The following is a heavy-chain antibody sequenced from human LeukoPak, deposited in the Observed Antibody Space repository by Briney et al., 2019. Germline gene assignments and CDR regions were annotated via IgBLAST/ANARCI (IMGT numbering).Heavy chain of an antibody. CDR2: IYYSGST. Sequence: PSETLSLTCTVSGGSISSGDYFWSWIRQPPGKGLEWIGYIYYSGSTYYNPSLKSRVTISVDTSKNQFSLKLSSVTAADTAVYYCARFDYSSSPFVDYWGQGTLVTVSS. V-gene: IGHV4-30-4*08. D-gene: IGHD6-6*01. J-gene: IGHJ4*02. CDR3: ARFDYSSSPFVDY. CDR1: GGSISSGDYF.